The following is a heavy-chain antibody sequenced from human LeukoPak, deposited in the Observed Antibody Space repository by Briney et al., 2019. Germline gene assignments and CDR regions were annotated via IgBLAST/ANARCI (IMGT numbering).Heavy chain of an antibody. CDR2: ISGSGGST. CDR3: TTGGYSGWGDNFDY. Sequence: GGSLRLSCAASGFTFSSYAMSWVRQAPGKGLEWVSAISGSGGSTYYADSVKGRFTISRDNSKNTLYLQMNSLKTEDTAVYFCTTGGYSGWGDNFDYWGQGTLVTVSS. CDR1: GFTFSSYA. V-gene: IGHV3-23*01. D-gene: IGHD5-12*01. J-gene: IGHJ4*02.